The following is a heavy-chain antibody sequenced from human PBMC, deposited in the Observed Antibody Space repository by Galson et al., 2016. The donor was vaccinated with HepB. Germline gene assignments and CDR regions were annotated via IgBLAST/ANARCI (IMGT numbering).Heavy chain of an antibody. Sequence: TLSLTCTVSAGSISSGGSYWSWIRQQPGKGLEWIAYIYYSGITHHNPSLKSRVSISVDTSKNQFSLKLSSVTAADTAVYYCARGYSGYGFDSWGQGTLVTVSS. CDR3: ARGYSGYGFDS. CDR1: AGSISSGGSY. V-gene: IGHV4-31*03. D-gene: IGHD5-12*01. CDR2: IYYSGIT. J-gene: IGHJ4*02.